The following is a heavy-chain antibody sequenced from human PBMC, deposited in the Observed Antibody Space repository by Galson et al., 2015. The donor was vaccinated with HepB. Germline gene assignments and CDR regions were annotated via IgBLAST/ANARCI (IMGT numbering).Heavy chain of an antibody. CDR2: ISGSGGST. D-gene: IGHD3-22*01. V-gene: IGHV3-23*01. J-gene: IGHJ4*02. Sequence: SLRLSCAASGFTFSSYAMSWVRQAPGKGLEWASAISGSGGSTYYADSVKGRFTISRDNSKNTLYLQMNSLRAEDTAVYYCAKAPRYYYDSSGYCPFDYWGQGTLVTVSS. CDR3: AKAPRYYYDSSGYCPFDY. CDR1: GFTFSSYA.